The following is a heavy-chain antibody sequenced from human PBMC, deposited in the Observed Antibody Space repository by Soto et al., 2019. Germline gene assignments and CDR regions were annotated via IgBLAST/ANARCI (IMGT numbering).Heavy chain of an antibody. D-gene: IGHD3-3*01. J-gene: IGHJ4*02. V-gene: IGHV3-48*01. CDR3: ARDLRYFFGVLDY. CDR2: ISSSSSTI. CDR1: GFTFSSYS. Sequence: GGSLRLSCAASGFTFSSYSMNWVRQAPGKGLEWVSYISSSSSTIYYADSVKGRFTISRDNAKNSLYLQMNSLRAEDTAVYYCARDLRYFFGVLDYWGQGTLVTVSS.